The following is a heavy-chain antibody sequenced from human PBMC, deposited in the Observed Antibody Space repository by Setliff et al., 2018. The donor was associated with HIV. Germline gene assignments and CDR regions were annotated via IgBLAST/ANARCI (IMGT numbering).Heavy chain of an antibody. CDR1: GESFSDYS. Sequence: PSETLSLTCAVYGESFSDYSWTWIRQPPGKGLEWIGEITHSGTTNYNPSLKSRVTISVDTSKNQFSLIVNSLTAADTAVYYSARKGWNAYKAFDYWGQGTLVTVSS. CDR2: ITHSGTT. J-gene: IGHJ4*02. V-gene: IGHV4-34*01. D-gene: IGHD1-1*01. CDR3: ARKGWNAYKAFDY.